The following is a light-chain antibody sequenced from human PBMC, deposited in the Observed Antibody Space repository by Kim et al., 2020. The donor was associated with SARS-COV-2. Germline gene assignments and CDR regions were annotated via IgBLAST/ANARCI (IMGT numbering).Light chain of an antibody. J-gene: IGKJ4*01. CDR3: QQYNDWPLHS. CDR2: GAS. V-gene: IGKV3-15*01. Sequence: IVMTQSPATLSVSPGERVTLSCRASQSVRNNLAWYQQRPGQAPRLLLYGASTRATDISARFSGSGSGTEFTLTIRSLQSEDLAVYYCQQYNDWPLHSFGGGTKVDIK. CDR1: QSVRNN.